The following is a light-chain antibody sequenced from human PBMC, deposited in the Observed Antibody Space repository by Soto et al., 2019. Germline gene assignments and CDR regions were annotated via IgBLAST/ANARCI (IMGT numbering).Light chain of an antibody. CDR1: SSNIGSKT. CDR3: SAWDASRNGYV. V-gene: IGLV1-44*01. Sequence: QSVLTQPPSASGTPGQRVTISCSGSSSNIGSKTVNWYQQLPGTVPKLLIYSNYQRPSGVPDRFSGSKSGTSASLAISGLQSEDEADYYCSAWDASRNGYVFGTGTKVTVL. J-gene: IGLJ1*01. CDR2: SNY.